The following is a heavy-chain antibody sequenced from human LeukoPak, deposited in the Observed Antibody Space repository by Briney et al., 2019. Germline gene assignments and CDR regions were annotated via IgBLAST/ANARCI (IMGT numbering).Heavy chain of an antibody. CDR2: INPNSGGT. CDR3: ARDQEWELLGYYYYYMDV. CDR1: GYTFTSYG. V-gene: IGHV1-2*02. Sequence: ASVKVSCKASGYTFTSYGISWVRQAPGQGLEWMGWINPNSGGTNYAQKFQGRVTMTRDTSISTAYMELSRLRSDDTAVYYCARDQEWELLGYYYYYMDVWGKGTTVTVSS. J-gene: IGHJ6*03. D-gene: IGHD1-26*01.